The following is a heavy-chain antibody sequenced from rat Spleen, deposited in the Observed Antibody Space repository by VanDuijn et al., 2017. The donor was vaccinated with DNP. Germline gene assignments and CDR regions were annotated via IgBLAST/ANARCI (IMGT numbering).Heavy chain of an antibody. D-gene: IGHD4-3*01. CDR1: GFTYNNYV. V-gene: IGHV5S13*01. Sequence: EVQLVESGGGLVQPGRSLKLSCAASGFTYNNYVMAWVRQAPTMGLEWVASISTGGGDTYYRDSMRGRFTISRDNVKNNLYLQMDSLRSEDTATYYCARDTTRSNSGAFAYWGHGTLVTVSS. J-gene: IGHJ3*01. CDR3: ARDTTRSNSGAFAY. CDR2: ISTGGGDT.